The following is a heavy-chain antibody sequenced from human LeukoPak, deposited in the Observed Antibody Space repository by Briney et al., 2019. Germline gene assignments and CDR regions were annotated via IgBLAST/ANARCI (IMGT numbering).Heavy chain of an antibody. CDR2: ISYDGSNK. D-gene: IGHD3-9*01. Sequence: GGSLRLSCAASGFTFSSYAMHWVRQAPGKGLEWVAVISYDGSNKYYADSVKGRFTISRDNSKNTLYLQMNSLRAEDTAVYYCATFRDILTGYYFGWLKSSKYGMDVWGQGTTVTVSS. V-gene: IGHV3-30*04. J-gene: IGHJ6*02. CDR3: ATFRDILTGYYFGWLKSSKYGMDV. CDR1: GFTFSSYA.